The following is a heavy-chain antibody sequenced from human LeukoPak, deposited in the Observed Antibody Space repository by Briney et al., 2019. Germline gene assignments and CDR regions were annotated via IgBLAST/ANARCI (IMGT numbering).Heavy chain of an antibody. Sequence: PSETLSLTCTVSGGSISSYYWSWIRQPPGKGLEWIGYIYYSGSTNYNPSLKSRVTISVDTSKNPFSLKLSSVTAADTAVYYCARASGEVWGYFDYWGQGTLVTVSS. CDR2: IYYSGST. CDR1: GGSISSYY. V-gene: IGHV4-59*01. J-gene: IGHJ4*02. D-gene: IGHD3-16*01. CDR3: ARASGEVWGYFDY.